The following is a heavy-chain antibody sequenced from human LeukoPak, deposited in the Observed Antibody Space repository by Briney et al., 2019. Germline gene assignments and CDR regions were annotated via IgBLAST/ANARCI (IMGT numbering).Heavy chain of an antibody. Sequence: GGSLRLSCAASGFTFSTYAMHWLRQAPGEGLEWLSLILHGGSNKWYADSVKGRFTASRDNSRNTLYLQLNSLRAEDTAVYFCARDCYYHSSGFSCDVGYFDYWGQGTLVTVSS. V-gene: IGHV3-33*01. J-gene: IGHJ4*02. D-gene: IGHD3-22*01. CDR3: ARDCYYHSSGFSCDVGYFDY. CDR2: ILHGGSNK. CDR1: GFTFSTYA.